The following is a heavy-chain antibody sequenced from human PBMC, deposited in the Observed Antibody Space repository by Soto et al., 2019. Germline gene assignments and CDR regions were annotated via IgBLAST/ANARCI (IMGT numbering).Heavy chain of an antibody. V-gene: IGHV3-30*18. CDR2: ISYDGSNK. D-gene: IGHD1-7*01. CDR3: AKDHRTGTTGYYYYYGMDV. Sequence: GGSLRLSCAASGFTFSSYGMHWVRQAPGKGLEWVAVISYDGSNKYYADSGKGRFTISRDNSKNTLYLQMNSLRAEDTAVYYCAKDHRTGTTGYYYYYGMDVWGQGTTVTVSS. CDR1: GFTFSSYG. J-gene: IGHJ6*02.